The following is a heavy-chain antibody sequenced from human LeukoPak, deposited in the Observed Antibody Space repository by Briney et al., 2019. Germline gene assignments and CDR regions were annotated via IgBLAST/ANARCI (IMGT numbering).Heavy chain of an antibody. D-gene: IGHD6-19*01. CDR1: GFTFSSYA. Sequence: GGFLRLSCAASGFTFSSYAMHWVRQAPGKGLEWVAVISYDGSNKYYGDSVKGRFTISRDNAKNSLYLQMNSLRAEDTAVYFCATYMSGWPEYFQHWGQGTLVTVSS. V-gene: IGHV3-30-3*01. J-gene: IGHJ1*01. CDR3: ATYMSGWPEYFQH. CDR2: ISYDGSNK.